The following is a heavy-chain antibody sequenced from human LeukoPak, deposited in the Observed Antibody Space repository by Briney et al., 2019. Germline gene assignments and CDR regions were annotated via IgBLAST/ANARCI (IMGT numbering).Heavy chain of an antibody. CDR2: ISSDGSKT. CDR1: GFIFSNYA. V-gene: IGHV3-30*01. CDR3: ARDSTYWYDSGSSGPHYFDY. Sequence: GGSLRLSCAASGFIFSNYAMHWVRQASGKGLEWVALISSDGSKTYHADSVKGRFSISRDNSKNTLYLQLNSLRAEDTSVYYCARDSTYWYDSGSSGPHYFDYWGQGTLVTVSS. J-gene: IGHJ4*02. D-gene: IGHD3-10*01.